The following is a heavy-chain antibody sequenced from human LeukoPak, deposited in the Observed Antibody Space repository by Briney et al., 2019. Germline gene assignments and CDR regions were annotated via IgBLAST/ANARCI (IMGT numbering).Heavy chain of an antibody. CDR2: INPSGGST. V-gene: IGHV1-46*01. J-gene: IGHJ5*02. Sequence: EASVKVSCKASGYTFTSYYMHWVRQAPGQGLEWMGIINPSGGSTSYAQKFQGRVTMTRDTSTSTVYMELSSLRSEDTAVYYCARDRYDFWSGYYSVEYNWFDPWGQGTLVTVSS. D-gene: IGHD3-3*01. CDR1: GYTFTSYY. CDR3: ARDRYDFWSGYYSVEYNWFDP.